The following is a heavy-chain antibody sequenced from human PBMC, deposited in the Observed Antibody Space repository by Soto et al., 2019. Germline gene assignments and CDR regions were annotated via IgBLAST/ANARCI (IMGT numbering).Heavy chain of an antibody. J-gene: IGHJ2*01. CDR1: WGSSVRNC. CDR2: IYYSGST. D-gene: IGHD2-15*01. CDR3: ARGSVVQYSYFEL. V-gene: IGHV4-59*01. Sequence: PLETLSLTCTVSWGSSVRNCCSWIRQSPGKGLEWIGHIYYSGSTKYNPSLKSRVTLSLDTSKNQFSLKLDSVTAADTAVYYCARGSVVQYSYFELWGRGTLV.